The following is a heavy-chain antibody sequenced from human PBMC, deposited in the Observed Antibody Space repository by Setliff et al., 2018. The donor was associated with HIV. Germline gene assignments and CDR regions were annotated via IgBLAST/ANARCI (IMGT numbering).Heavy chain of an antibody. D-gene: IGHD6-6*01. J-gene: IGHJ4*02. CDR1: GGSISTYY. CDR3: ARVFTAGRREYYFDL. Sequence: SETLSLTCTVSGGSISTYYWSWIRQPPGKGLEWVGYIYYSGSTNYNPSLKSRVTISVDTSKNHFSLRLSSVTAADTAVYYCARVFTAGRREYYFDLWGQRTLVTVSS. CDR2: IYYSGST. V-gene: IGHV4-59*08.